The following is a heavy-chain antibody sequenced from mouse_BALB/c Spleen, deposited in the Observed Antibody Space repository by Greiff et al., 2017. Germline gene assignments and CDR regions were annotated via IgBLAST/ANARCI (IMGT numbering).Heavy chain of an antibody. CDR2: ISSGGGST. D-gene: IGHD1-1*01. V-gene: IGHV5-12-1*01. CDR1: GFAFSSYD. Sequence: EVQRVESGGGLVKPGGSLKLSCAASGFAFSSYDMSWVRQTPEKRLEWVAYISSGGGSTYYPDTVKGRFTISRDNAKNTLYLQMSSLKSEDTAMYYCARQEDYYRAMDYWGQGTSVTVSS. CDR3: ARQEDYYRAMDY. J-gene: IGHJ4*01.